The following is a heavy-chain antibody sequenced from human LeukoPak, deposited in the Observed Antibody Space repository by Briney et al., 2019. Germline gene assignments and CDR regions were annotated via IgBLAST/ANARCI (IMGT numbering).Heavy chain of an antibody. V-gene: IGHV4-39*07. Sequence: PSETLSLTRTVSGGSISSSSYYWGWIRQPPGKGLEWIGSIYYSGSTYYNPSLKSRVTISVDTSKNQFSLKLSSVTAADTAVYYCARGGPGYSSSSWGLRPWGQGTLVTVSS. D-gene: IGHD6-13*01. CDR2: IYYSGST. CDR1: GGSISSSSYY. CDR3: ARGGPGYSSSSWGLRP. J-gene: IGHJ5*02.